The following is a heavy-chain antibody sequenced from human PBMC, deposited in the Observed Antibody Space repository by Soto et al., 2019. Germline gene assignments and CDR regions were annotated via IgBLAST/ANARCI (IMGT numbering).Heavy chain of an antibody. Sequence: GGSLRLSCAASGFTFSSYCMSWVRQAPGKGLEWVANIKQDGSEKYYVDTVKGRFTISRDNAENSLYLQMNSLRAEDTAVYYCTRGGCISESYYCFDYWGQGTLVTVSS. CDR1: GFTFSSYC. D-gene: IGHD1-26*01. V-gene: IGHV3-7*01. J-gene: IGHJ4*02. CDR2: IKQDGSEK. CDR3: TRGGCISESYYCFDY.